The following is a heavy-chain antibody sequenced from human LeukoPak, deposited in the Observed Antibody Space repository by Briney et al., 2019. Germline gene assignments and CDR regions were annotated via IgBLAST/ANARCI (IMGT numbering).Heavy chain of an antibody. CDR2: IFYSGID. CDR1: GGSISSYY. Sequence: PSETLSLTCTVSGGSISSYYWSWIRQPPGKGLEWIGYIFYSGIDRYNPALRSRVTISVDTSKNQFSLKVNSVTAADTAVYYCARHDNYPGFGRGFDPWGQGTLVTVSS. V-gene: IGHV4-59*08. CDR3: ARHDNYPGFGRGFDP. J-gene: IGHJ5*02. D-gene: IGHD1-14*01.